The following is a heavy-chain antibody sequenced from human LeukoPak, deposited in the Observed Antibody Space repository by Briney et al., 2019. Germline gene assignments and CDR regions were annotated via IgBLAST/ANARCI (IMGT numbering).Heavy chain of an antibody. D-gene: IGHD1-26*01. CDR2: FYYGGSS. CDR3: ARHYSSGTYPLDR. V-gene: IGHV4-59*08. CDR1: GGSIRGYY. J-gene: IGHJ5*02. Sequence: SETLSLTCSVSGGSIRGYYWSWIRQSPGAGLEYIGYFYYGGSSNYNPSLKSRVAMSIDPSKNQFFLKLTSVTAADTALYYCARHYSSGTYPLDRWGPGTLVTVSS.